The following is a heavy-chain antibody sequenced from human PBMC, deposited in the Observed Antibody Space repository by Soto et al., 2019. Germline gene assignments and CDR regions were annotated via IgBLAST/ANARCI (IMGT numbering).Heavy chain of an antibody. CDR2: IIPIVETP. CDR1: GGTFNSYD. D-gene: IGHD3-22*01. J-gene: IGHJ5*02. CDR3: ARLSRPNYYDTSGFFKDNWFDP. Sequence: SVKVSGKASGGTFNSYDINWVRQAPGQGLEWMGGIIPIVETPKYAQKFQGRVTITADESTNTVYMELSSLRSEDTAMYYCARLSRPNYYDTSGFFKDNWFDPWGQGTLVTVSS. V-gene: IGHV1-69*13.